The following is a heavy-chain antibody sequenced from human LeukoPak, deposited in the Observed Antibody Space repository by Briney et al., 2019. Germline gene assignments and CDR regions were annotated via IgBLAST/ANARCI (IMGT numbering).Heavy chain of an antibody. CDR3: ERGRQLWLRRYFDY. CDR1: GGSFSGYY. CDR2: INHSGST. Sequence: PSETLSLTCAVYGGSFSGYYWSWIRQPPGKGLEWIGEINHSGSTNYNPSLKSRVTISVDTSKNQFSLKLSSVAAADPAVYYCERGRQLWLRRYFDYWDQGTLVTVSS. V-gene: IGHV4-34*01. J-gene: IGHJ4*02. D-gene: IGHD5-18*01.